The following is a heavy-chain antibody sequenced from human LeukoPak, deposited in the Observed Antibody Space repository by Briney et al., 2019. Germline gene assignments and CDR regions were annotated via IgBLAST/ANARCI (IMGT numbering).Heavy chain of an antibody. J-gene: IGHJ6*03. D-gene: IGHD3-16*01. CDR1: GGSISSSSYY. V-gene: IGHV4-61*02. CDR2: IYTSGST. CDR3: ARDGVLDYYYYYMDV. Sequence: SETLSLTCTVSGGSISSSSYYWSWIRQPAGKGLEWIGRIYTSGSTNYNPSLKSRVTISVDTSKNQFSLKLSSVTAADTAVYYCARDGVLDYYYYYMDVWGKGTTVTVSS.